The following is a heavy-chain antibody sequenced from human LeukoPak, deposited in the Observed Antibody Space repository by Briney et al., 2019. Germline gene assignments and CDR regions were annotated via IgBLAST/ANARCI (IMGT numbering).Heavy chain of an antibody. CDR1: GFTFRAYD. J-gene: IGHJ4*02. D-gene: IGHD6-13*01. V-gene: IGHV3-23*01. CDR3: ARDQDWEQQLVPSPFDY. Sequence: GGSLRLSCAASGFTFRAYDLSWVRQAPGQGLECVAAIDRGVGTTYYADSVKGRFTISRDNSRNTLYLQMNNLRADDTAVYYCARDQDWEQQLVPSPFDYWGQGTLVTVSS. CDR2: IDRGVGTT.